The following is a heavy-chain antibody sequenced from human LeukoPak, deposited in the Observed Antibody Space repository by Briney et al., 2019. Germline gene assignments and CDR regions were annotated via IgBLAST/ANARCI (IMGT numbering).Heavy chain of an antibody. CDR1: GFTFRSYA. CDR2: ISTSGDST. J-gene: IGHJ4*02. D-gene: IGHD2-21*02. V-gene: IGHV3-23*01. Sequence: GGSLRLSCAVSGFTFRSYAMSWVRQAPGKGLEWVSSISTSGDSTYYADSVKGRFTISRDNSKNTLYLQMSSLRAEDTAIYYCAKGSTCGGDCYYFDYWDQRTLVTVSS. CDR3: AKGSTCGGDCYYFDY.